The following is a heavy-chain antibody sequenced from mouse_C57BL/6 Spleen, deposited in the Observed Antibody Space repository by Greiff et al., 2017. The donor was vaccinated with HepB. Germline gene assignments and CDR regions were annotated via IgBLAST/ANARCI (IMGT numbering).Heavy chain of an antibody. J-gene: IGHJ1*03. Sequence: EVQLVESEGGLVQPGSSMKLSCTASGFTFSDYYMAWVRQVPEKGLEWVANINHDGSSTYYLDSLKSRFIISRDNAKNILYLQMSSLKSEDTATYYCARIYYYCRGPWDFDVWGTGTTVTVSS. V-gene: IGHV5-16*01. D-gene: IGHD1-1*01. CDR3: ARIYYYCRGPWDFDV. CDR2: INHDGSST. CDR1: GFTFSDYY.